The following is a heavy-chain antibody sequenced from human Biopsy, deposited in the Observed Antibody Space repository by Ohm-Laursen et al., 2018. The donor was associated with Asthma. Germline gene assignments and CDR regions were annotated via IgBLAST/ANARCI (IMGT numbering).Heavy chain of an antibody. J-gene: IGHJ1*01. CDR2: IKHDGSEK. Sequence: SLRLSCSASGFTFDDYWMSWVRQVPGKGLEWVANIKHDGSEKNHVDSLKGRFTISRDNAKNSLYLQMNSLRAEDTAVYYCARTFHFWSPYHAEHYQLWGQGTLVTVSS. V-gene: IGHV3-7*01. CDR1: GFTFDDYW. D-gene: IGHD3-3*02. CDR3: ARTFHFWSPYHAEHYQL.